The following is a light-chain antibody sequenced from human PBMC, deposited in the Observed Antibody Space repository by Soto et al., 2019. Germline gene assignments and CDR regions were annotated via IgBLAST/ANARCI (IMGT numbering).Light chain of an antibody. Sequence: QSVLTQPPSVSGAPGQRVTISCTGSSYNIGAAYDVHWYQHLPGTAPKLLIYGNSNRPSGVPDRFSGSKSGTSASLAITGLQAEDEADYYCQSYDSSLSGSVFGGGTKLTVL. CDR1: SYNIGAAYD. CDR2: GNS. V-gene: IGLV1-40*01. J-gene: IGLJ2*01. CDR3: QSYDSSLSGSV.